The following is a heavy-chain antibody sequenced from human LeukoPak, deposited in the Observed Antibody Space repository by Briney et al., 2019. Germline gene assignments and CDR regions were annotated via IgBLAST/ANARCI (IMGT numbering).Heavy chain of an antibody. D-gene: IGHD5-12*01. CDR2: ISGSGGST. V-gene: IGHV3-23*01. J-gene: IGHJ4*02. Sequence: GGSLRLSCAASGFTFSSYAMSWVRQAPGKGLEWVSAISGSGGSTYYADSVKGRFTISRDNSKNTLYLQVNSLRAEDTAVYYCGRVGDGYNGNYWGQGTLVTVSS. CDR1: GFTFSSYA. CDR3: GRVGDGYNGNY.